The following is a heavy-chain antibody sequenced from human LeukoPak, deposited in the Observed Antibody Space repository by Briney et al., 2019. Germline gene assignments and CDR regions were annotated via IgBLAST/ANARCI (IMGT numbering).Heavy chain of an antibody. V-gene: IGHV3-23*01. CDR2: ISGSGGST. CDR1: GFTFSSYG. D-gene: IGHD3-22*01. Sequence: GGSLRLSCAASGFTFSSYGMSWVRQAPGKGLEWVSAISGSGGSTYYADSVKGRFTISRDDSKNTAYLQMNSLKTEDTAVYYCTSPTRLSSGYIDWGQGTLVTVSS. J-gene: IGHJ4*02. CDR3: TSPTRLSSGYID.